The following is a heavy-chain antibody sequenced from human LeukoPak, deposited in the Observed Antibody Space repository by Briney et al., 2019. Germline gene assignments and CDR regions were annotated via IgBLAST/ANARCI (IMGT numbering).Heavy chain of an antibody. CDR3: ARLRAYAFDI. V-gene: IGHV3-74*01. CDR2: INSDGSST. Sequence: GGSLRLSCAASGFTFSSYWMHWVRQAPGEGLVWVSRINSDGSSTSYADSVKGRFTISRDNAKNTLYLQMNSLRAEDTAVYYCARLRAYAFDIWGQGTMVTVSS. J-gene: IGHJ3*02. CDR1: GFTFSSYW.